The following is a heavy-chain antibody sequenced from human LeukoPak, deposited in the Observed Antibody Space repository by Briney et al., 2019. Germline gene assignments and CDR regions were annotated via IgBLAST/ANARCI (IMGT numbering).Heavy chain of an antibody. Sequence: SETLSLTCAVCGGSIGTTSYYWGWIRQPPGEGLEWIGSIHYSGNIYYNPSLKSRVTISVDTSRNQFSLQLSSVTAADTAMYYCARQGPYCDGDCYRDAFNIWGQGTMVTVSS. CDR2: IHYSGNI. J-gene: IGHJ3*02. D-gene: IGHD2-21*01. CDR3: ARQGPYCDGDCYRDAFNI. V-gene: IGHV4-39*01. CDR1: GGSIGTTSYY.